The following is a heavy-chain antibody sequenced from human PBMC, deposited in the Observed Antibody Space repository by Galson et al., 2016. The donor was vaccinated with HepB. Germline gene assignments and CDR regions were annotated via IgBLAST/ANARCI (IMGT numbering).Heavy chain of an antibody. Sequence: SVKVSCKASGYPFSGYYIHWVRQAHGQGLEWLGRVNPRTGGTVYPQKFQGRITMTTDTSISTAYVDLSGLRSDDSAVYYCALSDGPAMDSTSFDWWGQGTLVTVSS. D-gene: IGHD6-6*01. CDR1: GYPFSGYY. CDR2: VNPRTGGT. V-gene: IGHV1-2*06. CDR3: ALSDGPAMDSTSFDW. J-gene: IGHJ4*02.